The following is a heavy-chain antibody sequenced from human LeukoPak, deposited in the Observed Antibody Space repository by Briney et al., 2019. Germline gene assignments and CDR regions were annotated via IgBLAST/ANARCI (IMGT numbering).Heavy chain of an antibody. CDR3: ASVALATSNFNY. D-gene: IGHD5-12*01. V-gene: IGHV4-34*01. CDR1: GGSFSDYY. Sequence: SETLSLTCTVYGGSFSDYYWSWIRQPPGKGLEWIGEINHSGITNHNPSLKSRVTISVDTSKNEISLKVTSVSAANTAVYYCASVALATSNFNYWGQGILVTVSS. CDR2: INHSGIT. J-gene: IGHJ4*02.